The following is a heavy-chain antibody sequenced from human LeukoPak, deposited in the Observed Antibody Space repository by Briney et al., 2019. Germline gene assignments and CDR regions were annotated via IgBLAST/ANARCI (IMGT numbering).Heavy chain of an antibody. CDR2: INPNGGST. CDR3: ARLSPPAAGSQNFDY. V-gene: IGHV1-46*01. J-gene: IGHJ4*02. Sequence: ASVKVSCKASGYTFTSYYMHWVRQAPGQALEWMGIINPNGGSTRYAQKSQRRVTMTRHTSTSTVHMELSSLRSEDTAVYYCARLSPPAAGSQNFDYWGQGTLVTVSS. D-gene: IGHD6-13*01. CDR1: GYTFTSYY.